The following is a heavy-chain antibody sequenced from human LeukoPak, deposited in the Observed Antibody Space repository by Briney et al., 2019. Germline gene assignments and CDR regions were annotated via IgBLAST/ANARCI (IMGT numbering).Heavy chain of an antibody. CDR3: ARDWGYCSGGNCYSVFDY. Sequence: GGSLRLSCAASGFTVSSNYMSWVRQAPGKGLEWVANIKQDGSEKYYVDSVKGRFTISRDNAKNSLYLQMNSLRAEDTAVYYCARDWGYCSGGNCYSVFDYWGQGTLVTVSS. D-gene: IGHD2-15*01. CDR2: IKQDGSEK. V-gene: IGHV3-7*01. CDR1: GFTVSSNY. J-gene: IGHJ4*02.